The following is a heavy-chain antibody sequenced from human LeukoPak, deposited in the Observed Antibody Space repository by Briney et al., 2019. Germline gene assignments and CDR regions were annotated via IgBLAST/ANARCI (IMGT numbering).Heavy chain of an antibody. CDR1: GYTFTSYY. J-gene: IGHJ6*03. CDR2: INPSGGST. D-gene: IGHD3-10*01. CDR3: ARDTMVRGNYYYYYMDV. Sequence: ASVKVSCKASGYTFTSYYMHWVRQAPGQGLEWMGLINPSGGSTSYAQKFQGRVTMTRDTSTSTVYMELSSLRSEDTAVYYCARDTMVRGNYYYYYMDVWGKGTTVTISS. V-gene: IGHV1-46*01.